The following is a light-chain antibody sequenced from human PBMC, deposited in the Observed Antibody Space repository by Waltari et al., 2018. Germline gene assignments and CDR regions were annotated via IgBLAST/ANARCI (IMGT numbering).Light chain of an antibody. CDR2: WAS. CDR3: QQYYGSPFT. Sequence: DIVMTQSPESLAVSMGERATSNCKSSQGVFYSSHNKNYLAWSLKKPGQPPKLLIYWASTRESGVPDRFSGSGSATDFTLSISSLQAEDVAVYYCQQYYGSPFTFGPGTKVDIK. CDR1: QGVFYSSHNKNY. V-gene: IGKV4-1*01. J-gene: IGKJ3*01.